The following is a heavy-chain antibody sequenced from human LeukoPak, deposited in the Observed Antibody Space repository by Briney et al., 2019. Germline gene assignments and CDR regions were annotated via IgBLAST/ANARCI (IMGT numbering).Heavy chain of an antibody. CDR1: GGSFSGYS. Sequence: SETLSLTCAVYGGSFSGYSWTWIRQPPGKGLEWIGEFNHSGSTNYNPSLKSRVTISLDTSKNQFSLKLSSVTAADTAVYYCARDYYGSGRNYYYMDVWGKGTTVTISS. J-gene: IGHJ6*03. CDR2: FNHSGST. D-gene: IGHD3-10*01. CDR3: ARDYYGSGRNYYYMDV. V-gene: IGHV4-34*01.